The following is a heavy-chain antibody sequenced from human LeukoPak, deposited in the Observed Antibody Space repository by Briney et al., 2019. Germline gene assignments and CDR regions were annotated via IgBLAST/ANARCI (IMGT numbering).Heavy chain of an antibody. CDR2: IKQDGSEK. J-gene: IGHJ4*02. CDR1: GFTFSSYW. D-gene: IGHD4-17*01. CDR3: STNDYGDFLPFDY. V-gene: IGHV3-7*01. Sequence: GGSLRLSCAASGFTFSSYWMSWVRQAPGKGPEWVANIKQDGSEKYYVDSVKGRFTISRDNAKNSLYLQMNSLRAEDTAVYYCSTNDYGDFLPFDYWGQGTLVTVSS.